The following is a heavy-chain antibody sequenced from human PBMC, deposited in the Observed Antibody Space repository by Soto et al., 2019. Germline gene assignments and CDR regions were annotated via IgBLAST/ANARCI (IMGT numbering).Heavy chain of an antibody. D-gene: IGHD2-21*01. CDR3: ARRIGYSSCSSDY. CDR2: IHYSGST. CDR1: GGSISSSSYY. V-gene: IGHV4-39*01. Sequence: TSETLSLTCTVSGGSISSSSYYWGWIRQPPGKGLEWIGSIHYSGSTYYNPSLKSRVTISVDTSKNQFSLKLSSVTAADTAVYFCARRIGYSSCSSDYCGPGILVTVSS. J-gene: IGHJ4*02.